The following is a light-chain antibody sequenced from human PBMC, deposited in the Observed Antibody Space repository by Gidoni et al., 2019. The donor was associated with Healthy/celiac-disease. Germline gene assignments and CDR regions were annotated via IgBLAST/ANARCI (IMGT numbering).Light chain of an antibody. Sequence: EIVMTQSPSTLSVSPGERATLSCRASQSVSSNFAWYQQKPGQAPRLIIYGASTRATGIPARFSGSGSGTEFTLTISILQSEDFAVYYCQQYNNWPPFTFGPGTKVDIK. V-gene: IGKV3-15*01. J-gene: IGKJ3*01. CDR2: GAS. CDR1: QSVSSN. CDR3: QQYNNWPPFT.